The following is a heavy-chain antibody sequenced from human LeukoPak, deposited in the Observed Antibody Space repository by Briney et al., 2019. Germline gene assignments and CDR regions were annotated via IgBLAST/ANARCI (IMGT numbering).Heavy chain of an antibody. J-gene: IGHJ4*02. V-gene: IGHV1-46*01. CDR2: INPSGGST. Sequence: GASVKVSCKASGYTFTSYYMHWVRQAPGQGLEWMGIINPSGGSTSYAQKFQGRATMTRDTSTSTVYMELSSLRSEDTAVYYCARKLNVAGPFDYWGQGTLVTVSS. CDR3: ARKLNVAGPFDY. D-gene: IGHD2-15*01. CDR1: GYTFTSYY.